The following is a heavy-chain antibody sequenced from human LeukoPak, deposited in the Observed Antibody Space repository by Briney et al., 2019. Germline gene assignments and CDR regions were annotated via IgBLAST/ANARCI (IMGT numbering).Heavy chain of an antibody. CDR2: INHSGST. J-gene: IGHJ6*02. V-gene: IGHV4-34*01. CDR3: ARGRYCSSTSCYSFQYYYYGMDV. Sequence: PSETLSLTCAVYGGSFSGYYWSWIRQPPGKGLEWIGEINHSGSTNYNPSLKSRVTISVDTSKNQFSLKLSSVTAADTAVYCCARGRYCSSTSCYSFQYYYYGMDVWGQGTTVTVSS. D-gene: IGHD2-2*01. CDR1: GGSFSGYY.